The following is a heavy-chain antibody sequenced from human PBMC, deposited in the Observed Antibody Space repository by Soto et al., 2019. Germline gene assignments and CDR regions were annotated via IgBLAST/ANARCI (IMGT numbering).Heavy chain of an antibody. J-gene: IGHJ6*02. Sequence: ASVKVSCKASGGTFSSYAISWVRQAPGQGLEWMGGIIPIFGTANYAQKFQGRVTITADESTSTAYMELSSLRSEDTAVYYCARRFLGQLVSYYGMDVWGQGTTVTVSS. CDR3: ARRFLGQLVSYYGMDV. CDR1: GGTFSSYA. V-gene: IGHV1-69*13. D-gene: IGHD6-6*01. CDR2: IIPIFGTA.